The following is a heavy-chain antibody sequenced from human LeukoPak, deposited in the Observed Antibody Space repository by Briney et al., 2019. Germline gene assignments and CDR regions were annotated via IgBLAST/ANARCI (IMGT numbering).Heavy chain of an antibody. Sequence: GASVKVSCKASGYTFTGYYMHWVRQAPGQGLEWMGWINPNSGGTNYAQKFQGRVTMTRDTSISTAYMELSRLRSDDTAVYYCARPAYYYDSSGYHDYWGQGTLVTVSS. D-gene: IGHD3-22*01. CDR1: GYTFTGYY. V-gene: IGHV1-2*02. CDR3: ARPAYYYDSSGYHDY. CDR2: INPNSGGT. J-gene: IGHJ4*02.